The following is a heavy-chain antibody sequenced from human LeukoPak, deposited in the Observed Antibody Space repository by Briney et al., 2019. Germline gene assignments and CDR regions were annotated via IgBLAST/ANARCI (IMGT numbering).Heavy chain of an antibody. CDR2: ISAYNGNT. Sequence: ASVKVSCKASGYTFTSYGISWVRQAPGQGLEWMGWISAYNGNTNYAQKLQGRVTMTRDMSTSTVYMELSSLRSEDTAVYYCAQSSYGGNEYFQHWGQGTLVTVSS. CDR3: AQSSYGGNEYFQH. D-gene: IGHD4-23*01. V-gene: IGHV1-18*01. CDR1: GYTFTSYG. J-gene: IGHJ1*01.